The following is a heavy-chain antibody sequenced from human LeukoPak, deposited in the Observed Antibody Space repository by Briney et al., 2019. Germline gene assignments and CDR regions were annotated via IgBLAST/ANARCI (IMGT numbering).Heavy chain of an antibody. CDR3: ARAIGSSGPTEIYF. J-gene: IGHJ4*02. CDR1: EYTVSGYY. V-gene: IGHV1-2*02. D-gene: IGHD3-22*01. CDR2: INPSSGGT. Sequence: ASVKVSCKASEYTVSGYYLHWVRQAPGQGLEWMAWINPSSGGTSYAQNFQGRVTMTRDTSISTAYMELSSLKSDDTALYYCARAIGSSGPTEIYFWGQGTLVTVSS.